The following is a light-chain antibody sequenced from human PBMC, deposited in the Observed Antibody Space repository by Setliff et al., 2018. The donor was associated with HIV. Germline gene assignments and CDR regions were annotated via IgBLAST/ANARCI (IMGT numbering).Light chain of an antibody. V-gene: IGLV1-40*01. J-gene: IGLJ1*01. CDR3: QSYDSSLSGSRV. Sequence: QSVLTQPPSVSGAPGQRVTIACTGSSSNIGAGYDVHWYQQLPETAPKLLIYGSTNRPSGVPDRFSGSKSGTSASLAITGLQAEDEADYYCQSYDSSLSGSRVFGTGTKVTV. CDR2: GST. CDR1: SSNIGAGYD.